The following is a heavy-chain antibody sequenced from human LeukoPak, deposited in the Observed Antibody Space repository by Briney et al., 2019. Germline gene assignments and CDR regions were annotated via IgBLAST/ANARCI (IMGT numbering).Heavy chain of an antibody. CDR3: AKLTTVTTLSALDY. D-gene: IGHD4-17*01. CDR1: GFTFSSYA. J-gene: IGHJ4*02. Sequence: GGSLRLSCAASGFTFSSYAMSWVRQAPGKGVEWVSGISGSGGGTYYAGSVKSRVTISRDNPKNTLYLQMNSLRAADTAVYYCAKLTTVTTLSALDYWGQGTLVTVSS. V-gene: IGHV3-23*01. CDR2: ISGSGGGT.